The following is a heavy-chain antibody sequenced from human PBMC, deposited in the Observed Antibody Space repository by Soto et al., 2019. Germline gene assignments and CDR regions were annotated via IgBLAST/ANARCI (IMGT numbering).Heavy chain of an antibody. CDR1: AAPFSKYY. Sequence: SETLSLTCTVSAAPFSKYYWTWIRQPPGKGLEWIGYIYFNGNTKYNPSLGGRLTISIDTSKKEFSLKLTSVTAADAAVYYCASVTFGGIVLAHWGQGTLVTVSS. D-gene: IGHD3-16*01. CDR2: IYFNGNT. CDR3: ASVTFGGIVLAH. J-gene: IGHJ4*02. V-gene: IGHV4-59*01.